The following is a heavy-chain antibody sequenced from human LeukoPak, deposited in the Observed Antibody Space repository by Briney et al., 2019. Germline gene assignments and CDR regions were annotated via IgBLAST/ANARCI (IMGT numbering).Heavy chain of an antibody. D-gene: IGHD3-3*01. Sequence: GGSLRLSCAASEFIVSDNYMSWVRQAPGKGLEWVSVIYSGGTTYYADSVRGRFTISRDNSKNTLYLLMNSLRAEDTAVCYCARLDGVWSGPYYKGYFEYSRQGTLVTVSS. J-gene: IGHJ4*02. CDR2: IYSGGTT. CDR3: ARLDGVWSGPYYKGYFEY. V-gene: IGHV3-66*02. CDR1: EFIVSDNY.